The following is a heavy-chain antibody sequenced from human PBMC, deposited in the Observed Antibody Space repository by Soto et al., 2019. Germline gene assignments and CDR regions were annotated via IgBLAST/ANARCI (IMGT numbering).Heavy chain of an antibody. Sequence: GASVQVSCKTSGFSFTNSAVQWVRQARGQRLEWVGWVVVGSGRTNYARNFQERVTISRDMSTSTAYMELSSLTSEDTAVYYCAVELYSGGGCCWFASWGQGTMVTVYS. CDR2: VVVGSGRT. V-gene: IGHV1-58*01. CDR3: AVELYSGGGCCWFAS. D-gene: IGHD2-15*01. J-gene: IGHJ4*03. CDR1: GFSFTNSA.